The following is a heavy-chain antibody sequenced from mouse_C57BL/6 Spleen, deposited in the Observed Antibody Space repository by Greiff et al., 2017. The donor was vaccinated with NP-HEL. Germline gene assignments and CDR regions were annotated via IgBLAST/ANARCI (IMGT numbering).Heavy chain of an antibody. J-gene: IGHJ2*01. V-gene: IGHV5-12*01. CDR1: GFTFSDYY. CDR2: ISNGGGST. CDR3: ARTSTVGYFDY. D-gene: IGHD1-1*01. Sequence: EVKLQESGGGLVQPGGSLKLSCAASGFTFSDYYMYWVRQTPEKRLEWVTYISNGGGSTYYPDTVKGRFTISRDNAKNTLYLQMSRLKSEDTAMYYCARTSTVGYFDYWGQGTTLTVSS.